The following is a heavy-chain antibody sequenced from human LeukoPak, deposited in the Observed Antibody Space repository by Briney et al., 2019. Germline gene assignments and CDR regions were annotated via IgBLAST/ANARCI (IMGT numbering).Heavy chain of an antibody. CDR2: IHTSGSN. CDR3: ARLSAAVHLGAFDL. Sequence: SETLSLTCAVSGVSISPYYWAWIRQPPGKGLEWIGYIHTSGSNNQYPSLKSRVTISVDKSNNHFSLRLTSVPAADTAVCYCARLSAAVHLGAFDLWGQGTMVTVSS. J-gene: IGHJ3*01. V-gene: IGHV4-4*09. D-gene: IGHD3-3*01. CDR1: GVSISPYY.